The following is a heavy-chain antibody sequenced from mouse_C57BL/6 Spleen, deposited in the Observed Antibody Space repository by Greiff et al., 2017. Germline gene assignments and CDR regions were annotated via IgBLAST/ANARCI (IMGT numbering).Heavy chain of an antibody. D-gene: IGHD2-2*01. J-gene: IGHJ3*01. CDR3: GYGYIAY. CDR1: GFNIKDYY. V-gene: IGHV14-2*01. CDR2: IDPEDGET. Sequence: EVQLQQSGAELVKPGASVKLSCTASGFNIKDYYMHWVKQRTEQGLEWIGRIDPEDGETKYAPKFPGKATIPADTSSNTAYLQLSSLTSEDTAVYYCGYGYIAYWGQGTLVTVSA.